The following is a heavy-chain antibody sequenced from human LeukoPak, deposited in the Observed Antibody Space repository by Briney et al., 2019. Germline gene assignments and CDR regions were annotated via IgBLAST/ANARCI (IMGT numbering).Heavy chain of an antibody. J-gene: IGHJ4*02. D-gene: IGHD7-27*01. CDR2: INSINKTI. V-gene: IGHV3-48*01. Sequence: GGALRLSCAASGFAFNTYTMNWVRQAPGKGLEWLSFINSINKTIYYADSVKGRFTISRDNAKNSLYLQMNTLRAEDTALYYCVRDRNWGFDYWGQGTLVTVSS. CDR1: GFAFNTYT. CDR3: VRDRNWGFDY.